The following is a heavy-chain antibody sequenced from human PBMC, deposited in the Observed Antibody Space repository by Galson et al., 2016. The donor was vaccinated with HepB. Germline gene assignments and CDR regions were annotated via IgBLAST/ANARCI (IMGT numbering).Heavy chain of an antibody. CDR1: GFTFSDYY. CDR3: ARDGHLTGYYSPYYFDY. CDR2: IRSSGSYS. D-gene: IGHD3-9*01. J-gene: IGHJ4*02. V-gene: IGHV3-11*06. Sequence: SLRLSCAASGFTFSDYYMSWIRQAPGKGLEWVSYIRSSGSYSNYADSVKGRFTISRDNAKNSLYLQMNRLRAEDTAVYYCARDGHLTGYYSPYYFDYWGQGILVTVSS.